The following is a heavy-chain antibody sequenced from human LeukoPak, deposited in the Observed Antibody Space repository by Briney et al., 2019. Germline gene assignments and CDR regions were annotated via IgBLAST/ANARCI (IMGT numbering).Heavy chain of an antibody. CDR2: IYYSGST. CDR3: ARESVDTRPSIAFDI. CDR1: GGSISSSSYY. V-gene: IGHV4-39*07. Sequence: PSETLSLTCTVSGGSISSSSYYWGWIRQPPGKGLEWIGSIYYSGSTYYNPSLKSRVTISVDTSKNQFSLKLSSVTAADTAVYYCARESVDTRPSIAFDIWGQGTMVTVSS. D-gene: IGHD2-2*01. J-gene: IGHJ3*02.